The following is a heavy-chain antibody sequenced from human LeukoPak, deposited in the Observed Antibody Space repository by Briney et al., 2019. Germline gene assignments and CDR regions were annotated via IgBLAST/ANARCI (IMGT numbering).Heavy chain of an antibody. J-gene: IGHJ4*02. CDR2: INAANGNT. D-gene: IGHD1-1*01. V-gene: IGHV1-3*01. CDR1: GYSFTNYH. Sequence: ASVKVSCKASGYSFTNYHLYWVRQAPGQRLEWMGWINAANGNTKYSQKFQGRVTITRDTSASTAYMELSSLRSEDTAVYYCARDRPNWNDHHFDYWGQGTLVTVSS. CDR3: ARDRPNWNDHHFDY.